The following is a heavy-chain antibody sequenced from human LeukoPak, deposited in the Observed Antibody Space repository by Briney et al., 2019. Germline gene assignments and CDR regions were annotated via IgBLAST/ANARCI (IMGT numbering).Heavy chain of an antibody. D-gene: IGHD3-10*01. CDR2: INHSGST. V-gene: IGHV4-34*01. CDR3: VRRLGSKFGERFYYYQYMDV. J-gene: IGHJ6*03. CDR1: GGSLSGYY. Sequence: SETLSLTCAVYGGSLSGYYWNWIRQPPRKGLEGMGEINHSGSTNYNQSLTSRGTISVDTSKNQFSLKLRSVTAADTAVYYCVRRLGSKFGERFYYYQYMDVWGKGTTVTISS.